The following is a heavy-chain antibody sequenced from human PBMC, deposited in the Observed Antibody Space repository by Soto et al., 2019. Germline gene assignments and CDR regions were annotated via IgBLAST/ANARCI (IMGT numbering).Heavy chain of an antibody. D-gene: IGHD3-16*01. Sequence: GGSLRLSCAASGFTFSSYGMHWVRQAPGKGLEWVAVISDDGSNKYYADSVKGRFTISRDNSKNTLYLQMNSLRAEDTAVYYCAKGGAGGAIGDYDSGIDVWGQGTTVTVSS. CDR2: ISDDGSNK. J-gene: IGHJ6*02. CDR1: GFTFSSYG. V-gene: IGHV3-30*18. CDR3: AKGGAGGAIGDYDSGIDV.